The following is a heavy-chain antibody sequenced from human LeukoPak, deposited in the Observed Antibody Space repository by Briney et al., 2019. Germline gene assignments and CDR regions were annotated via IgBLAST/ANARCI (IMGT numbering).Heavy chain of an antibody. D-gene: IGHD1-26*01. V-gene: IGHV3-21*01. CDR1: GFSFSNYN. Sequence: GGPLRLSCAASGFSFSNYNMSWARLAPGKGLEWVSSITSSGSLVFYADSVKGRFTISRDNADNSLYLQMSSLRAEDTAVYFCARDPYSGAYGSDYYYYMDVWGKGTTVTVSS. CDR2: ITSSGSLV. J-gene: IGHJ6*03. CDR3: ARDPYSGAYGSDYYYYMDV.